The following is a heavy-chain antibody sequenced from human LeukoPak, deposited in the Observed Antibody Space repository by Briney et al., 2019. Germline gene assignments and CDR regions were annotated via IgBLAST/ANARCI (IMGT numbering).Heavy chain of an antibody. CDR1: GFTFSSYE. V-gene: IGHV3-48*03. D-gene: IGHD1-26*01. J-gene: IGHJ4*02. CDR3: AREGGSRVVIYFDY. Sequence: GGSLRLSCVASGFTFSSYEMNWVRQAPGKGPEWVSYISSSGSTIYYADSVKGRSTISRDNAKNSLYLLMNSLRAEDTAVYYCAREGGSRVVIYFDYWGQGTVVTVSS. CDR2: ISSSGSTI.